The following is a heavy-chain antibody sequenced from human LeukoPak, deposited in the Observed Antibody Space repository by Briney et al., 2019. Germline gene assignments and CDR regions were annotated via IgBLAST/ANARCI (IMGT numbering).Heavy chain of an antibody. J-gene: IGHJ4*02. Sequence: GGSLRLSCAASGFIFSNYWMHWVRQAPGKGLVRGSHISNDGSTTGYADSVKGRFTISRDNAKSTVYLQMNSLRAEDTAVYYCARSLREWGQGTLVTVSS. CDR2: ISNDGSTT. CDR3: ARSLRE. CDR1: GFIFSNYW. D-gene: IGHD1-26*01. V-gene: IGHV3-74*01.